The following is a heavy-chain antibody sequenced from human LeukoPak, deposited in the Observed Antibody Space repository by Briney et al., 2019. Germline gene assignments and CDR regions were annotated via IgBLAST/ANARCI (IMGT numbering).Heavy chain of an antibody. CDR3: ARDGPGYYDISGYTTDDAFDI. CDR1: GGSISSYY. Sequence: PSETLSLTCTVSGGSISSYYWSWIRQPPGKGLEWIGYIYYSGSTNYNPSLKSRVTISVDTSKNQFSLKLSSVTAADTAVYYCARDGPGYYDISGYTTDDAFDIWGQGTMVTVSS. D-gene: IGHD3-22*01. J-gene: IGHJ3*02. V-gene: IGHV4-59*01. CDR2: IYYSGST.